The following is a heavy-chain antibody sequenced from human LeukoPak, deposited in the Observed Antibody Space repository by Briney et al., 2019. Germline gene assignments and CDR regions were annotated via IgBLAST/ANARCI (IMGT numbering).Heavy chain of an antibody. J-gene: IGHJ4*02. Sequence: GGSLRLSCAASGFTFSTFAMIWVRQPPGKGLEWVSSIFPSGGEIHYADSVRGRFTISRDNAKNSLYLQMDSLRAEDTALYYCAKDRGYSYGLGSDYWGQGTLVTVSS. V-gene: IGHV3-23*01. CDR3: AKDRGYSYGLGSDY. D-gene: IGHD5-18*01. CDR2: IFPSGGEI. CDR1: GFTFSTFA.